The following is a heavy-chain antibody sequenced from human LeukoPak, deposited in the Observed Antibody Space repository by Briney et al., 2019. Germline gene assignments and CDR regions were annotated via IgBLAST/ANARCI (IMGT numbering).Heavy chain of an antibody. J-gene: IGHJ6*03. CDR2: ISSSSSTI. CDR3: ARFPGGSYYYYYMDV. V-gene: IGHV3-48*01. CDR1: GFTFSSYS. Sequence: GGSLRLSCAASGFTFSSYSMNWVRQAPGKGLEWVSYISSSSSTIYYADSVKGRFTISRDNAKNSLYLQMNSLRAEDTAVYYCARFPGGSYYYYYMDVWGKGTTVTVSS. D-gene: IGHD3-10*01.